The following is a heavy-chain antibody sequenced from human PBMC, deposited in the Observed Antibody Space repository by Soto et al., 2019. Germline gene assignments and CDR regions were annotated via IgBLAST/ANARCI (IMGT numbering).Heavy chain of an antibody. CDR1: GGSMNTTNW. D-gene: IGHD3-10*01. CDR2: VFHSGIT. V-gene: IGHV4-4*02. Sequence: VQLRESGPGQVKTSGTLSLTCAVSGGSMNTTNWWSWVRQPPAKGLEWIGEVFHSGITRYNPSLKSRATVSVDTSKNQFFLNLASVTAADTAVYYCTKDEAGSPFRYWGQGALVTVSS. CDR3: TKDEAGSPFRY. J-gene: IGHJ4*02.